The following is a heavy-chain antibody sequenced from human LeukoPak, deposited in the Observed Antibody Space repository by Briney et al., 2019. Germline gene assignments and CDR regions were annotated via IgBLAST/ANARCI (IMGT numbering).Heavy chain of an antibody. Sequence: GGSLRLSCAAPGFTFSSYWMHWVRQAPGKGLVWVSRINSDGTTTYADSVKGRFTISRDNAKNTLYLQMNRLRAEDTALYYCASAYYYRLPDWGQGTLVTVSS. CDR3: ASAYYYRLPD. J-gene: IGHJ4*02. CDR1: GFTFSSYW. V-gene: IGHV3-74*01. D-gene: IGHD3-10*01. CDR2: INSDGTT.